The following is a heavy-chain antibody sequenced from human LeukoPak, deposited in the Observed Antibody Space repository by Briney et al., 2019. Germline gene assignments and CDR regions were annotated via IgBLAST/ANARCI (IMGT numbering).Heavy chain of an antibody. CDR2: ISGSGGDT. CDR3: AKAVWFGEFDYYFFGLDV. J-gene: IGHJ6*02. Sequence: GGSLRLSCAAFGFTFSSYAMGWVRQAPGKGLEWVSAISGSGGDTYYADSVKGRFTFSRDNSKNTLYLQMNSLRPEDTALYYFAKAVWFGEFDYYFFGLDVWGQGTTVTVSS. V-gene: IGHV3-23*01. D-gene: IGHD3-10*01. CDR1: GFTFSSYA.